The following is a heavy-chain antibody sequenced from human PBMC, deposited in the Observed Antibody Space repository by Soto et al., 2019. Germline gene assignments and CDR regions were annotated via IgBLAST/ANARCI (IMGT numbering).Heavy chain of an antibody. J-gene: IGHJ6*02. CDR3: ARGVRPITIFGVVSVLRYYSYYGMDV. Sequence: VASVKVSCKASGYTFTSYDINWVRQATGQGLEWMGWMNPNSGNTGYAQKFQGRVTMTRNTSISTAYMELSSLRSEDTAVYYCARGVRPITIFGVVSVLRYYSYYGMDVWGQGPTVTVS. CDR2: MNPNSGNT. V-gene: IGHV1-8*01. CDR1: GYTFTSYD. D-gene: IGHD3-3*01.